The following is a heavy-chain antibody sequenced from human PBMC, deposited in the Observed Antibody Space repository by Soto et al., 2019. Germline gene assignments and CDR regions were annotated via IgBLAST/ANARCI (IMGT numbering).Heavy chain of an antibody. CDR1: GFTFRSYA. CDR2: ITESGSST. D-gene: IGHD1-1*01. V-gene: IGHV3-23*01. J-gene: IGHJ4*02. Sequence: EVQLLESGGGLVQPGESLRLSCAASGFTFRSYAMTWVRQAPGKGLEWVASITESGSSTFHAESVRGRFTISRDNSKNTLLLQMSSLRVEDAARYFCTQGGISSTGLTNWGQGALVTVSS. CDR3: TQGGISSTGLTN.